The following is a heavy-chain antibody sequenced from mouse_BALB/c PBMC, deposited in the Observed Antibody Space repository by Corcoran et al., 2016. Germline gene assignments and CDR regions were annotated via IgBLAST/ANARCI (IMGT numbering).Heavy chain of an antibody. J-gene: IGHJ2*01. CDR2: IYWDDDK. CDR1: GFSLSTSGMG. V-gene: IGHV8-12*01. CDR3: ARRSTVVATGSFDY. D-gene: IGHD1-1*01. Sequence: QVTLKESGPGILQPSQTLSLTCSFSGFSLSTSGMGVSWIRQPSGKGLEWLAHIYWDDDKRYNPSLKSRLTISKDTSRNQVFLKITSVDTADTATYYCARRSTVVATGSFDYWGQGTTLTVSS.